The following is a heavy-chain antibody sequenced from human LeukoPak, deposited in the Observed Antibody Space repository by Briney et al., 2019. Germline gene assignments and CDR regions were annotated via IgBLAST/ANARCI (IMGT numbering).Heavy chain of an antibody. Sequence: GGSLRLSCTASGFTFSDYAMTWVRQAPGKGLEWVGFIRNKANGGTADYAAPVKGRFTISRDDSKTIAYLQMSSLKTEDTAVYFCSRAYSTGWLGINDYWGQGTLVTVSS. CDR1: GFTFSDYA. CDR2: IRNKANGGTA. CDR3: SRAYSTGWLGINDY. V-gene: IGHV3-49*04. D-gene: IGHD6-19*01. J-gene: IGHJ4*02.